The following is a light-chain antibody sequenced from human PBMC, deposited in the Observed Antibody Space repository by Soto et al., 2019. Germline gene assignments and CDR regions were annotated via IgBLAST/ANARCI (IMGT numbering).Light chain of an antibody. J-gene: IGKJ2*01. CDR1: QSITSE. Sequence: EIVMTQSPATLSVSPGERATLSCRASQSITSELAWYQQKPGQLPRLLIYGASTRTYDLPARSSGSGSGSECTLTSSEVPSDDFAVYYWQEGHNCPFTFGQGTKLEI. V-gene: IGKV3-15*01. CDR2: GAS. CDR3: QEGHNCPFT.